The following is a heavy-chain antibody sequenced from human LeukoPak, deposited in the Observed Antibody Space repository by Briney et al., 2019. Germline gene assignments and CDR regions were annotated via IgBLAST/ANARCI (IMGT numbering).Heavy chain of an antibody. CDR3: ARAFDI. CDR1: GFTFSSYA. CDR2: ISYDGSNK. V-gene: IGHV3-30*04. J-gene: IGHJ3*02. Sequence: GGSLRLSCAASGFTFSSYAMHWVRQAPGKGLEWVAVISYDGSNKYYADSVKGRFTISRDNSKNSLFLQMNSLRLEDTAVYYCARAFDIWGQGTMVTVSS.